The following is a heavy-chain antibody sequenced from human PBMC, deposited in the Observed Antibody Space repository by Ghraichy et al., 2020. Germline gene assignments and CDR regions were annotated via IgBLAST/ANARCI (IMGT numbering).Heavy chain of an antibody. CDR1: GGSVSSGSYY. CDR3: ARDSGDSGCYFDY. V-gene: IGHV4-61*01. J-gene: IGHJ4*02. CDR2: IYYSGST. Sequence: SETLSLTCTVSGGSVSSGSYYWSWIRQPPGKGLEGIGYIYYSGSTNYNPSLKSRVTISVDTSKNQFSLKLSPVTAADTAVYCCARDSGDSGCYFDYWGQGTLVTVSS. D-gene: IGHD1-26*01.